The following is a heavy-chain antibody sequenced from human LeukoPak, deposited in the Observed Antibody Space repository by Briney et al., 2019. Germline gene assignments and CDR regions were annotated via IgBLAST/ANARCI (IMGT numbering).Heavy chain of an antibody. D-gene: IGHD1-20*01. Sequence: GGSLRLSCAASGFTFSSYAMSWVRQAPGKGLEWVSAISGSGGSTYYADSVKGRFTISRDNSKNTLYLQMNSLRAEDTAVYYCAKDRVDNWNHNWFDPWGQGTLVTVSS. V-gene: IGHV3-23*01. CDR1: GFTFSSYA. CDR3: AKDRVDNWNHNWFDP. J-gene: IGHJ5*02. CDR2: ISGSGGST.